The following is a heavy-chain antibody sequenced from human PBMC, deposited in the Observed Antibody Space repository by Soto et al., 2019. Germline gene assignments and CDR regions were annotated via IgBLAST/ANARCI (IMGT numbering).Heavy chain of an antibody. CDR2: IYPGDSDT. Sequence: PGESLKISCQVSGDSFATYLIAWVRQMPGKGLEWMGIIYPGDSDTRYSPSFQGQVTISADKSISTAYLQWSSLKASDTAMYYCSRQGYSYSYDYWGQGTQVTVSS. CDR3: SRQGYSYSYDY. D-gene: IGHD5-18*01. J-gene: IGHJ4*02. CDR1: GDSFATYL. V-gene: IGHV5-51*01.